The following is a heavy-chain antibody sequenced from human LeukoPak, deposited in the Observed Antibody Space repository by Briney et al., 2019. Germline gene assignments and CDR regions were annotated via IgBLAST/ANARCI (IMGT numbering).Heavy chain of an antibody. CDR1: GYTFTSYA. CDR2: INTNTGNP. J-gene: IGHJ3*02. D-gene: IGHD3-22*01. CDR3: ARETMIVVDSPSDAFDI. Sequence: ASVKVSCKASGYTFTSYAMNWVRQAPGQGLEWMGWINTNTGNPTYAQGFTGRFVFSLDTSVSTAYLQISSLKAEDTAVYYCARETMIVVDSPSDAFDIWGQGTMVTVSS. V-gene: IGHV7-4-1*02.